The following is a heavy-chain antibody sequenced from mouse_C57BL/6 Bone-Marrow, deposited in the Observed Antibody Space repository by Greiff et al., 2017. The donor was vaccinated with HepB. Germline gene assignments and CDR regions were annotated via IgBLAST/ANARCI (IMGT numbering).Heavy chain of an antibody. CDR2: INPSSGYT. J-gene: IGHJ1*03. Sequence: QVQLKESGAELARPGASVKISCKASGYTFTSYTMHWVKQRPGQGLEWIGYINPSSGYTKYNQKFKDKATLTADKSSSTAYMQLSSLTSEDSAVYYCARHYGDVWGTGTTVTVSS. CDR3: ARHYGDV. D-gene: IGHD1-1*01. CDR1: GYTFTSYT. V-gene: IGHV1-4*01.